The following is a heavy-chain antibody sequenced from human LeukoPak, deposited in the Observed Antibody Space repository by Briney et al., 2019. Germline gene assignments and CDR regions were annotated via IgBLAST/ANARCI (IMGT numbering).Heavy chain of an antibody. D-gene: IGHD2-15*01. V-gene: IGHV3-30*02. Sequence: GGSLRLSCAASGFTFSSYGMHWVRQAPGEGLEWVAFIRYDRSNKYYADSVKGRFTISRDNSKNTLYLQMNSLRAEDTAVYYCFSATLSGEYYTSAYTMKVWGQGTLVTVSS. CDR3: FSATLSGEYYTSAYTMKV. J-gene: IGHJ4*02. CDR1: GFTFSSYG. CDR2: IRYDRSNK.